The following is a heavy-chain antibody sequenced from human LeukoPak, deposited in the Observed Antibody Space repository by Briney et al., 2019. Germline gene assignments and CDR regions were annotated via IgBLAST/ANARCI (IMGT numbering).Heavy chain of an antibody. CDR3: ARAPLDCSGGSCSYYFDY. Sequence: GGSLRLSCAASGFTFSSYDMHWVRQATGKGLEWVSAIGTAGDTYYPGSVKGRFTISRENAKNSLYLQMNSLRAGDTAVYYCARAPLDCSGGSCSYYFDYWGQGTLVTVPS. CDR2: IGTAGDT. D-gene: IGHD2-15*01. V-gene: IGHV3-13*01. J-gene: IGHJ4*02. CDR1: GFTFSSYD.